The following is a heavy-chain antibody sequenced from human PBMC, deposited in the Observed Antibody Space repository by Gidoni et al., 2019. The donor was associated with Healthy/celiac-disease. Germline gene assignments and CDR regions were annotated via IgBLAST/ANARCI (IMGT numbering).Heavy chain of an antibody. Sequence: VQLLESGGGLVQPGGSLRLSCAGSGFTCSSDAMSGVRQAPGKWLEWVSAISGSGGSTYYAHTVKGRFTISRDNSKNTLYLKMCSLRAEDTAVYDCAKDGLMVSDSGYVAVVYYGMDVWGQGTMVTVSS. J-gene: IGHJ6*02. D-gene: IGHD5-12*01. V-gene: IGHV3-23*01. CDR1: GFTCSSDA. CDR3: AKDGLMVSDSGYVAVVYYGMDV. CDR2: ISGSGGST.